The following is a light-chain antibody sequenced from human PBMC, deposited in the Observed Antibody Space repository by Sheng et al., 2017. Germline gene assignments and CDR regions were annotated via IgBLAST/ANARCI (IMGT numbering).Light chain of an antibody. J-gene: IGLJ1*01. CDR2: DDS. V-gene: IGLV3-21*02. CDR1: NIGSKS. Sequence: SYELTQPPSVSVAPGQTARITCGGNNIGSKSVHWYQQKPGQAPVVVVYDDSDRPSGIPERFSGSNSGNTATLTISRVEAGDEADYYCQVWDNGSDQVYVFGTGTKVTVL. CDR3: QVWDNGSDQVYV.